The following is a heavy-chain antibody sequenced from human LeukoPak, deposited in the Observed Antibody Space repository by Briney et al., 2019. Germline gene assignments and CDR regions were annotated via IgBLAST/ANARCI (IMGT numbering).Heavy chain of an antibody. Sequence: SETLSLTCTVSGGSISGSSYYWGWIRQPPGKGLEWIGSIYYSGSTYYNPSLKSRVTISVDTSKNQFSLKLSSVTAADTAVYYCARDWFDPWGQGTLVTVSS. CDR2: IYYSGST. CDR1: GGSISGSSYY. CDR3: ARDWFDP. V-gene: IGHV4-39*01. J-gene: IGHJ5*02.